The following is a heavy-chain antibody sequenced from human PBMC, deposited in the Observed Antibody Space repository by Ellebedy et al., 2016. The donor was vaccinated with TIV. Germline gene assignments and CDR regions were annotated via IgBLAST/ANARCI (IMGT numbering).Heavy chain of an antibody. CDR3: AKGSSSGFTYDRVGFEY. Sequence: GGSLRLSCAASGFTFSTYGMHWVRQAPGKGLEWLSVLSADGVNTYHAGSVKGRFTITRDNSKNTLYLQMSRLSAEDTAVYYCAKGSSSGFTYDRVGFEYWGQGTLVTVSS. CDR1: GFTFSTYG. D-gene: IGHD1-26*01. J-gene: IGHJ4*02. V-gene: IGHV3-23*01. CDR2: LSADGVNT.